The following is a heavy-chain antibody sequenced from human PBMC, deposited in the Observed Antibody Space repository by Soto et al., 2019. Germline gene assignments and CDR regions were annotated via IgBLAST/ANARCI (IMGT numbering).Heavy chain of an antibody. V-gene: IGHV5-51*01. D-gene: IGHD3-22*01. J-gene: IGHJ3*02. CDR1: GYSFSANW. CDR3: AGCLYDTGGGGAFDN. CDR2: LYPDDSDI. Sequence: GESLKISSKASGYSFSANWIGWVRQRPGKGLAWMGILYPDDSDIRNSSSFYGQVAISAPKYFSSAYLETSILMASDNSRSYCAGCLYDTGGGGAFDNWGQGKMVTVS.